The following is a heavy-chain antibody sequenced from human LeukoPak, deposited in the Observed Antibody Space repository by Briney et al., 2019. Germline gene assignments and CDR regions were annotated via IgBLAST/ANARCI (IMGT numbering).Heavy chain of an antibody. Sequence: SSETLSLTCAVYSGSFSGYYWSWIRQPPGKGLEWIGEINHSGSTNYNPSLKSRVTISVDTSKNQFSLKLSSVTAADTAVYYCVCGYYYYGMDVWGQGTTVTVSS. CDR1: SGSFSGYY. CDR2: INHSGST. V-gene: IGHV4-34*01. J-gene: IGHJ6*02. CDR3: VCGYYYYGMDV.